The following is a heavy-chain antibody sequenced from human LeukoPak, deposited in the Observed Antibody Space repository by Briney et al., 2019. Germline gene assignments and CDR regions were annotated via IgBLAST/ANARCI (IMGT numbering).Heavy chain of an antibody. CDR2: IYSGGST. D-gene: IGHD6-19*01. V-gene: IGHV3-53*01. Sequence: GGSLRLSCAASGFTVSLNYMSWVRQAPGKGLGWLSVIYSGGSTYYADSVKGRFTISRDDSKNTLYLQMNSLRAEDTAIYYCARAQWRTYSYYYMDVWGKGTTVTVSS. J-gene: IGHJ6*03. CDR3: ARAQWRTYSYYYMDV. CDR1: GFTVSLNY.